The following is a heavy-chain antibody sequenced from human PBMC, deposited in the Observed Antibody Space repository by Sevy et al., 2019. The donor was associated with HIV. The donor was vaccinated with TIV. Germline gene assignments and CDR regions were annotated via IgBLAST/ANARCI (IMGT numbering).Heavy chain of an antibody. D-gene: IGHD6-13*01. CDR3: AKDGGIAPAGTFFEH. CDR2: ISSSDGRT. J-gene: IGHJ4*02. CDR1: GFTLSSYA. Sequence: GGSLRLSCAASGFTLSSYAMSWVRQAPGKGLEWVSAISSSDGRTYYADSVKGRFTISRDSSKSTLYLQMNSLRAEDTAIYYCAKDGGIAPAGTFFEHWGQGTLVTVSS. V-gene: IGHV3-23*01.